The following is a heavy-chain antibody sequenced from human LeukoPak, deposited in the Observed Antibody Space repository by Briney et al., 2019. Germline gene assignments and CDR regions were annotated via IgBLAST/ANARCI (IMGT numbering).Heavy chain of an antibody. V-gene: IGHV4-38-2*02. D-gene: IGHD2-15*01. CDR2: IYHSGST. Sequence: PSETLSLTCTVSGYSISSGYYWGWIRQPPGKGLEWIGSIYHSGSTYYNPSLKSRVTISVDTSKNQFSLKLSSVTAADTAVYYCATRANIVVVVAATEGAFDIWGQGTTVTVSS. CDR1: GYSISSGYY. CDR3: ATRANIVVVVAATEGAFDI. J-gene: IGHJ3*02.